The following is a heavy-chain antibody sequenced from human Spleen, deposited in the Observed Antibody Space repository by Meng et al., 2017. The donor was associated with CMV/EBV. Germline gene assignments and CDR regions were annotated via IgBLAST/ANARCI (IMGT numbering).Heavy chain of an antibody. V-gene: IGHV3-30*04. D-gene: IGHD2-2*01. CDR3: ARGGAHCSSTSCYVTY. CDR2: ISYDGSNK. CDR1: GFIFSDYA. J-gene: IGHJ4*02. Sequence: SGFIFSDYAMYWVRQAPGKGLEWVAVISYDGSNKYYADSVKGRFSISRDNSKDTLYLQMNSLRAEDTAVYYCARGGAHCSSTSCYVTYWGQGTLVTVSS.